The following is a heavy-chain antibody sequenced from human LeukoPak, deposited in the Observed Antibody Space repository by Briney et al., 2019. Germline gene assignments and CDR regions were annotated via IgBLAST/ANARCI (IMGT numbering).Heavy chain of an antibody. Sequence: GGSLRLSCAASGFTFSSYSMNWVRQAPGKGLEWVSYISSSSSTIYYADSVKGRFTISRDNAKNSLHLQMNSLRAEDTAVYYCAREPTARDSSSWYRGYFDYWGQGTLVTVSS. J-gene: IGHJ4*02. CDR3: AREPTARDSSSWYRGYFDY. CDR2: ISSSSSTI. V-gene: IGHV3-48*01. D-gene: IGHD6-13*01. CDR1: GFTFSSYS.